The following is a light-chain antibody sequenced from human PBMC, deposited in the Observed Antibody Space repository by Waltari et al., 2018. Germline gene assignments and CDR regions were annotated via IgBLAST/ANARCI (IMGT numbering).Light chain of an antibody. CDR2: KAS. CDR1: QNIHSW. CDR3: QQYDTVPYT. Sequence: DIQMTQSPSTLSASLGDRVSITCRASQNIHSWLAWYQQKPGKAPKLLVYKASTLQTGVPSRFSGSVSGTDFTLTISSLQPDDFATYYCQQYDTVPYTFGLGTKVE. J-gene: IGKJ2*01. V-gene: IGKV1-5*03.